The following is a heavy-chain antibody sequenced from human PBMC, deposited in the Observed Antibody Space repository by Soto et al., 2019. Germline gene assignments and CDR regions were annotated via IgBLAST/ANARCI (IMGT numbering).Heavy chain of an antibody. V-gene: IGHV3-48*02. J-gene: IGHJ6*02. CDR2: ISSRSYTI. Sequence: EVQLVEYGGGLVQPGGSLRLSCAASGFSFSTYSMNWVRQAPGKGLEWVSYISSRSYTIYYVDSVKGRFTISRDNAKNWLYLQMNSLRDEDTAVYYCARGGSSSDNGMDVWGQGTTVTVSS. CDR1: GFSFSTYS. D-gene: IGHD6-6*01. CDR3: ARGGSSSDNGMDV.